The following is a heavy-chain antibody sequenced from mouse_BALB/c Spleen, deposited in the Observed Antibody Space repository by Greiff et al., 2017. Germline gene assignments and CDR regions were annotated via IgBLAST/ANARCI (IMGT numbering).Heavy chain of an antibody. Sequence: EVNVVESGGDLVKPGGSLKLSCAASGFTFSSYGMSWVRQTPDKRLEWVATISSGGSYTYYPDSVKGRFTISRDNAKNTLYLQMSSLKSEDTAMYYCARQTDYYGSSAWFAYWGQGTLVTVSA. J-gene: IGHJ3*01. V-gene: IGHV5-6*01. D-gene: IGHD1-1*01. CDR2: ISSGGSYT. CDR3: ARQTDYYGSSAWFAY. CDR1: GFTFSSYG.